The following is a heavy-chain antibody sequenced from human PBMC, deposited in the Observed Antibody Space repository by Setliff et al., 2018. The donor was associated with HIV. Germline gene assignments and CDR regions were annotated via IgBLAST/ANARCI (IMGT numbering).Heavy chain of an antibody. Sequence: PGGSLRLSCAPSGFTFSTYTMNWARQAPGKGLEWVSSISGSGTSIYYADSVKGRFTISRDNAKNSLYLQMNTLRAEDTAVYYCAALSLRTNTVYGIISTRFDPWGQGTLVTVSS. D-gene: IGHD2-8*01. J-gene: IGHJ5*02. CDR2: ISGSGTSI. CDR1: GFTFSTYT. CDR3: AALSLRTNTVYGIISTRFDP. V-gene: IGHV3-21*04.